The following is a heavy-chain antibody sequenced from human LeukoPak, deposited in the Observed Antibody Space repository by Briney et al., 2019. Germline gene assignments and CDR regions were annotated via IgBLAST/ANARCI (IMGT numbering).Heavy chain of an antibody. J-gene: IGHJ3*02. V-gene: IGHV4-59*08. Sequence: PSETLSLTCTVSGGSISSYYWSWIRQPPGKGLEWIGYIYYSGSTNYNPSLKSRVTISVDTSKNQFSLKLSSVTTADTAVYYCARHWWSSGYSNHAFDIWGQGTMVTVSS. CDR3: ARHWWSSGYSNHAFDI. CDR2: IYYSGST. D-gene: IGHD3-22*01. CDR1: GGSISSYY.